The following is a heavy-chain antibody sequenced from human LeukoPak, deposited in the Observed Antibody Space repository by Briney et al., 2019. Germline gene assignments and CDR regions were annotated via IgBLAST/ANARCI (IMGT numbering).Heavy chain of an antibody. V-gene: IGHV3-21*04. D-gene: IGHD3-10*01. CDR2: ISSSSSYI. CDR1: GFTFSSYS. Sequence: GGSLRLSCAASGFTFSSYSMNWVRQAPGKGLEWVSFISSSSSYIYYADSMKGRFTISRDNAKNSLYLQMNSLKAEDTALYYCAREFGSGSYYDDYYYMDVWGKGTTVTVSS. J-gene: IGHJ6*03. CDR3: AREFGSGSYYDDYYYMDV.